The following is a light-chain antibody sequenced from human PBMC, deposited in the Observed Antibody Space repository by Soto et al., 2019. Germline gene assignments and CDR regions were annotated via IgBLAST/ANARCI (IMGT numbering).Light chain of an antibody. CDR1: QSISSW. V-gene: IGKV1-5*03. Sequence: DIQMTQSPSPLSASVGDRVTITCRASQSISSWLAWYQQKPGKAPKLLIYKASTLEGGVPSRFSGSGSGTEFTLTISSLQPDDFATYYCQQYNSYSYTFGQGTKLEIK. CDR2: KAS. J-gene: IGKJ2*01. CDR3: QQYNSYSYT.